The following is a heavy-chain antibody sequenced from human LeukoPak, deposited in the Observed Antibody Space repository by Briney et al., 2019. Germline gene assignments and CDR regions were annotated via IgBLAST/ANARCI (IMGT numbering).Heavy chain of an antibody. D-gene: IGHD3-3*01. J-gene: IGHJ4*02. CDR3: ARDRGVVIESEFDY. CDR2: ISYDGSNK. CDR1: GFTFSSYG. Sequence: GGSLRLSCAASGFTFSSYGMHWVRQAPGKGLEWVAVISYDGSNKYYADSVKGRFTISRDNSKNTLYLQMNSLRAEDTAVYYCARDRGVVIESEFDYWGQGTLVTVSS. V-gene: IGHV3-30*03.